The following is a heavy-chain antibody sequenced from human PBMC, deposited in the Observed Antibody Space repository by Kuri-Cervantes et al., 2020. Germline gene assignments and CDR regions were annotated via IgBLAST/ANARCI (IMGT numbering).Heavy chain of an antibody. J-gene: IGHJ4*02. CDR1: GFIFDDYA. V-gene: IGHV3-43D*03. D-gene: IGHD3-10*01. Sequence: GESLKISCAASGFIFDDYAMHWVRQAPGKGLEWVSLISWDGGSTYYAYSVKGRFTISRDNSKNSLYLQMNSLRVEDTALYYCRGSGNYDYWGQGTLVTVSS. CDR2: ISWDGGST. CDR3: RGSGNYDY.